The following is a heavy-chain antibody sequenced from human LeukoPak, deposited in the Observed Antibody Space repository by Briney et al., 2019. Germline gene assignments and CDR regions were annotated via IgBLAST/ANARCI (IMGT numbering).Heavy chain of an antibody. D-gene: IGHD6-6*01. V-gene: IGHV4-34*01. CDR2: INHSGST. Sequence: SETLSLTCAVYGGSFSGYYWSWIRQPPGKGLEWIGEINHSGSTNYSPSLKSRVTISVDTSKNQFSLKLSSVTAADTAVYYCARGLSSSSLYYFDYWGQGTLVTVSS. J-gene: IGHJ4*02. CDR1: GGSFSGYY. CDR3: ARGLSSSSLYYFDY.